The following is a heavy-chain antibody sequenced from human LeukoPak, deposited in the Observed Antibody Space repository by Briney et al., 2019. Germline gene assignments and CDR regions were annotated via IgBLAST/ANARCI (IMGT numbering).Heavy chain of an antibody. D-gene: IGHD3-9*01. V-gene: IGHV3-23*01. CDR1: GFTFSNYA. Sequence: GGSLRLSCVASGFTFSNYAMSWVRQAPGKGLEWVSAISGSGGSTYYADSVKGRFTISRDNSKNTLYLQMNSLRAEDTAVYYCVKGYFDWLLPRPFDYWGQGTLVTVSS. J-gene: IGHJ4*02. CDR2: ISGSGGST. CDR3: VKGYFDWLLPRPFDY.